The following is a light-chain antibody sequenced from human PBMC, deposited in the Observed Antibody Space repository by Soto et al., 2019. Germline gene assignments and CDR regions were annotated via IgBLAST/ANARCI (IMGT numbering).Light chain of an antibody. V-gene: IGLV2-23*01. CDR3: SSYAVSSTTVV. CDR1: SSDVGSYNL. J-gene: IGLJ2*01. Sequence: QSALTQPASVSGSPGQSITISCTGISSDVGSYNLVSWYQQHPGKAPKVMIYEGSKRPSGVSNRFSGSRPGNTASLTISGLQAEDEAHYYCSSYAVSSTTVVFGGGTKVTVL. CDR2: EGS.